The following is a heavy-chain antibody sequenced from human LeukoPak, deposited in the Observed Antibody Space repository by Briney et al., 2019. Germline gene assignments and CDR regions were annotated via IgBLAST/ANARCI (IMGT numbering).Heavy chain of an antibody. V-gene: IGHV3-74*01. CDR2: INIDGSST. J-gene: IGHJ3*02. D-gene: IGHD6-19*01. CDR3: AKDMWSSGWYGVAFDI. Sequence: GGSLRLSCAASGFTFSSYWMHWVRQVPGKGLVWVSHINIDGSSTTYADSVKGRFTISRDNAKNSLYLQMNSLRAEDMALYYCAKDMWSSGWYGVAFDIWGQGTMVTVSS. CDR1: GFTFSSYW.